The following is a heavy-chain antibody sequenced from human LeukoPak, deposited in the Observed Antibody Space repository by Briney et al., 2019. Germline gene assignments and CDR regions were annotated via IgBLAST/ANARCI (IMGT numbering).Heavy chain of an antibody. CDR2: IYTSGST. CDR1: GGSISSYY. Sequence: SETLSLTCTVSGGSISSYYWSWIRQPPGKGLEWIGRIYTSGSTNYNPSLKSRVTMSVDTSKNQFSLKLSSVTAADTAVYYCARGGRGDGYNSYYFDYWGQGTLVTVSS. V-gene: IGHV4-4*07. CDR3: ARGGRGDGYNSYYFDY. D-gene: IGHD5-12*01. J-gene: IGHJ4*02.